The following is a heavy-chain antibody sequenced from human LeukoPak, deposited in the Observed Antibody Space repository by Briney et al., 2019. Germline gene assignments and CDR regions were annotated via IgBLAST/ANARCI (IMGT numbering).Heavy chain of an antibody. CDR2: IGGSGSYI. CDR3: ARGGGLDV. Sequence: GGSLRLSCAASGFTFSTYSMNWVRQAPGKGLEWVSSIGGSGSYIYYADSLKGRFTISRDNAKNSLYLQMSNLRAEDTAVYFCARGGGLDVWGQGATVTVSS. CDR1: GFTFSTYS. V-gene: IGHV3-21*04. D-gene: IGHD3-16*01. J-gene: IGHJ6*02.